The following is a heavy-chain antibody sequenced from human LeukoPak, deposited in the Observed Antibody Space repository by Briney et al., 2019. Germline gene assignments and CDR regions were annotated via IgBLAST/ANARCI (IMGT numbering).Heavy chain of an antibody. J-gene: IGHJ6*02. CDR3: ARDGYSSGWYFAHYGMDV. CDR1: GYTFTSYY. CDR2: INPSGGST. D-gene: IGHD6-19*01. Sequence: GASVKVSCKASGYTFTSYYMHWVRQAPGQGLEWMGIINPSGGSTSYAQKFQGWVTMTRDTSISTAYMELSRLRSDDTAVYYCARDGYSSGWYFAHYGMDVWGQGTTVTVSS. V-gene: IGHV1-46*01.